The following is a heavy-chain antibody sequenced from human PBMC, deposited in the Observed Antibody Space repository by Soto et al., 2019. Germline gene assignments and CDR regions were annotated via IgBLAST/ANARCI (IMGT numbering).Heavy chain of an antibody. Sequence: EVHLLESGGGLIQPGGSLRLSCVASGFTFSGYAMSWVRQAPGRGLEWVSAISGSGGSTFYADSVKGRFTISRDNSKDTMYLQMHSLRAEDTAVYYCAKATYYDFWSGSGPFDYWGLGALVSVSS. V-gene: IGHV3-23*01. CDR2: ISGSGGST. CDR3: AKATYYDFWSGSGPFDY. CDR1: GFTFSGYA. J-gene: IGHJ4*02. D-gene: IGHD3-3*01.